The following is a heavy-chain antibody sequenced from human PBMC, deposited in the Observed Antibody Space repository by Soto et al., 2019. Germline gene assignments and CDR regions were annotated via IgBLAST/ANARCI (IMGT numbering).Heavy chain of an antibody. D-gene: IGHD3-10*01. CDR2: ISSSGLTT. Sequence: GGPLRLSCKVSGFNLSMYEMHWVRKAPGKGLEWVSYISSSGLTTYYADFAEGRFTISRHNAKNSLYLPVASLGVGDRAVYYCARYGTRGDWWGLGTQVTVPS. CDR3: ARYGTRGDW. J-gene: IGHJ5*01. V-gene: IGHV3-48*03. CDR1: GFNLSMYE.